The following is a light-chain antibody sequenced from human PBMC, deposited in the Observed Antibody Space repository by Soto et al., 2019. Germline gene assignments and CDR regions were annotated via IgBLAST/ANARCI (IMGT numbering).Light chain of an antibody. CDR2: DVS. CDR3: CSYAGSYTFV. Sequence: QTSVTEHRSLSGSPGQSVTISCTGTSSDVGGYNYVSWYQQHPGKAPKLMIYDVSKRPSGVPDRFSGSKSGNTASLTISGLQAEDEADYYCCSYAGSYTFVFGTGTKVTVL. CDR1: SSDVGGYNY. J-gene: IGLJ1*01. V-gene: IGLV2-11*01.